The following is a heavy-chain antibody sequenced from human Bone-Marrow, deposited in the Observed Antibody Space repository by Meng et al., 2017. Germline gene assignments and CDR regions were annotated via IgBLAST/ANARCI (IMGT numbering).Heavy chain of an antibody. CDR3: TRQVNSDGYPRYFDF. J-gene: IGHJ4*02. V-gene: IGHV4-39*01. CDR2: IYYSGTT. D-gene: IGHD5-24*01. Sequence: QLQLQESGPGLVKPWETMSLTCTVSGGSITSSSYSCGWIRQPPGKGLEWSGYIYYSGTTYYNPSLKSRATISEDTAKNQFSLNLSSVTAADTAVYYCTRQVNSDGYPRYFDFWGQGTLVTV. CDR1: GGSITSSSYS.